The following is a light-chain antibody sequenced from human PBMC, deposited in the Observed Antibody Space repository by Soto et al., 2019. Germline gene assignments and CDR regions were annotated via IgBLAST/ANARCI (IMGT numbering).Light chain of an antibody. CDR2: AAS. CDR1: QGISSY. J-gene: IGKJ5*01. CDR3: QQXNTYPIT. V-gene: IGKV1-9*01. Sequence: DIQLTQSPSFLSASVGDRVTITCRASQGISSYLVWYQQRTGKAPKLLIYAASTLQSGVPSRFSGSGSGTEFTLTISSLQPEDFATYYCQQXNTYPITLGLGTRLEIK.